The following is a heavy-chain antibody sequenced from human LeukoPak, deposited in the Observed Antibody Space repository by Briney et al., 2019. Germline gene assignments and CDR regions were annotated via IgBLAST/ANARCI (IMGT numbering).Heavy chain of an antibody. CDR1: GGTFSSYA. D-gene: IGHD3-22*01. CDR3: ARRDYYDSSGYYSNAFDI. V-gene: IGHV1-69*06. Sequence: GASVKVSCKASGGTFSSYAISWVRQAPGQGLEWMGGIIPIFGTTNYAQKFQDRVTITADKSTSTAYMELSSLRSEDTAVYYCARRDYYDSSGYYSNAFDIWGQGTMVTVSS. CDR2: IIPIFGTT. J-gene: IGHJ3*02.